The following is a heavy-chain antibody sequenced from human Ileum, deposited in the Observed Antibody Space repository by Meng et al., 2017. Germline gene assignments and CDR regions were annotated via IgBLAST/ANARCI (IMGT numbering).Heavy chain of an antibody. D-gene: IGHD5-12*01. V-gene: IGHV3-66*02. CDR2: IYPGGST. J-gene: IGHJ4*02. Sequence: QRVGSWGGLVQPGGSLRPSCAASGVTVRGNFLSWVRQAPGKGLEWVSIIYPGGSTYYPDSLKGRFTISRDNSKNTVHLQMNSLRPEDTAVYYCAAQPTHSGYQHQSDYWGQGTLVTVSS. CDR3: AAQPTHSGYQHQSDY. CDR1: GVTVRGNF.